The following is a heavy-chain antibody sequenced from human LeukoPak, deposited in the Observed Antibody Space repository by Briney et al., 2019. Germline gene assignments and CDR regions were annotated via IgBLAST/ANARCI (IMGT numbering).Heavy chain of an antibody. V-gene: IGHV1-2*02. CDR2: IRPNSGAT. Sequence: GASVKVSCKASGYTFTDYYLHWVRQASGQGLEWMGWIRPNSGATTYAQKFQGRVSMTRDTSINTVFMELSRLTFDDTAVYYCSREDFWGQGTLVTVSS. CDR3: SREDF. CDR1: GYTFTDYY. J-gene: IGHJ4*02.